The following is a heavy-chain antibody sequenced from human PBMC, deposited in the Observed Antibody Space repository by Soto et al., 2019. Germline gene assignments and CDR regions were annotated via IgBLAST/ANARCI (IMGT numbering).Heavy chain of an antibody. CDR2: INQDGSAK. Sequence: EGQLVESGGGLVQPGGSLRLSCAASGFTFNNYYMVWVRQAPGRGLEWVANINQDGSAKYYVDSVKGRFTISRDNAKSSLYLQINSLRAADTATYYCGRGFGGTHWGQGSLVTVSS. CDR1: GFTFNNYY. J-gene: IGHJ4*02. V-gene: IGHV3-7*05. CDR3: GRGFGGTH. D-gene: IGHD2-15*01.